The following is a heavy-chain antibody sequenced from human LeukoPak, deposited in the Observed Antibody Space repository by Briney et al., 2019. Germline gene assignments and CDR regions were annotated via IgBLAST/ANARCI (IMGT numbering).Heavy chain of an antibody. V-gene: IGHV1-46*01. CDR3: ARDGWSEMGTILREVVSDY. CDR2: INPSGDST. D-gene: IGHD5-24*01. CDR1: GYTFTSYY. J-gene: IGHJ4*02. Sequence: ASVKVSCKASGYTFTSYYMHWVRQAPGQGLEWMGIINPSGDSTSYAQKFQGRVTMTRDTSTSTLYMELSSLRPEDTAVYYCARDGWSEMGTILREVVSDYWGQGTLVTVSS.